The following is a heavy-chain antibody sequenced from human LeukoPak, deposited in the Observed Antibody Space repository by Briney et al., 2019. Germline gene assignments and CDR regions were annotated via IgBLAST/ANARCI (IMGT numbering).Heavy chain of an antibody. J-gene: IGHJ6*03. CDR1: GYTFTSYY. D-gene: IGHD3-16*02. Sequence: GASVKVSCKASGYTFTSYYMHWVRQAPGQGLEWMGIINPSGGSTSYAQKFQGRVTMTRDTSTSTVYMELGSLRSEDTAVYYCARDSPTGGGPPDRSVLTDYYMDVWGKGTTVTVSS. V-gene: IGHV1-46*01. CDR3: ARDSPTGGGPPDRSVLTDYYMDV. CDR2: INPSGGST.